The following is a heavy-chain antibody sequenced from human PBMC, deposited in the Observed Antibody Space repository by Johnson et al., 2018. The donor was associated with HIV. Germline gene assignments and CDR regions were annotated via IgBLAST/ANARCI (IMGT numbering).Heavy chain of an antibody. CDR2: ISSSGGTI. CDR1: GFTVSSNY. V-gene: IGHV3-11*04. D-gene: IGHD4-11*01. Sequence: QMQLVESGGGLVQPGGSLRLSCAASGFTVSSNYMTWIRQAPGKGLEWVSYISSSGGTIYYTDSVKGRFTISRDNAKNSLYLQMNSLRAEDTAVYYCARVTGPFDIWGQGTMVTVSS. CDR3: ARVTGPFDI. J-gene: IGHJ3*02.